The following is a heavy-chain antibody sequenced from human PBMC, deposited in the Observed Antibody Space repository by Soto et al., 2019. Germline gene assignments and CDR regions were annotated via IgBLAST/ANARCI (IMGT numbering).Heavy chain of an antibody. V-gene: IGHV1-69*13. D-gene: IGHD5-18*01. CDR3: ARVTREMATARAFDI. CDR2: IIPIFGTA. Sequence: SVKVSCKASGGTFSSYAISWVRQAPGQGLEWMGGIIPIFGTANYAQKFQGRVTITADESTSTAYMELSSLRSEDTAVCYCARVTREMATARAFDIWGQGTMVTVSS. CDR1: GGTFSSYA. J-gene: IGHJ3*02.